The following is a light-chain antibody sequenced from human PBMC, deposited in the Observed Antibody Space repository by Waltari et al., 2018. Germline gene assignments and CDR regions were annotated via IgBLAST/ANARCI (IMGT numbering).Light chain of an antibody. CDR2: EVS. CDR1: SNDVGAYNY. V-gene: IGLV2-8*01. Sequence: QSALTQPHSASGSPGQSVTISCTGTSNDVGAYNYVSWYQQHPGKAPKLMIYEVSMRPSGFPDRFSGSKSDNTASLTVSGLQAEDEADYYCSSFAGNNNVVFGGGTKLTVL. J-gene: IGLJ2*01. CDR3: SSFAGNNNVV.